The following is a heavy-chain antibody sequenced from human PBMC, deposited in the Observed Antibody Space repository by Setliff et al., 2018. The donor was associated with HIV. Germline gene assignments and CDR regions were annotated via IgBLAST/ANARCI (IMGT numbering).Heavy chain of an antibody. D-gene: IGHD3-22*01. CDR3: ARDLDYDSSGYHSIGL. Sequence: ASVKVSCKASGYTFTTYDITWVRQAPGQGLEWLGWISPYNGHTNFAQKFQGRVTMTTDTATSTAYMEVRSLRSEDTAVYYCARDLDYDSSGYHSIGLWGQGTLVTVSS. V-gene: IGHV1-18*01. CDR2: ISPYNGHT. CDR1: GYTFTTYD. J-gene: IGHJ1*01.